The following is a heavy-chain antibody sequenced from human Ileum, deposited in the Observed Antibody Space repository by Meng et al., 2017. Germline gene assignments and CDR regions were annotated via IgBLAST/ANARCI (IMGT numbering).Heavy chain of an antibody. Sequence: HVQRREEGPGLVRASDTRSLICPVSGGSVRSREYPWGGIRQPAGKGLEWSGYEGTKYNPSLKSRVTISVDTSKRQFSLKLTSVTAADTSVYYCARDHWGSLDYWGQGILVTVSS. CDR2: EGT. V-gene: IGHV4-61*08. CDR3: ARDHWGSLDY. D-gene: IGHD7-27*01. CDR1: GGSVRSREYP. J-gene: IGHJ4*02.